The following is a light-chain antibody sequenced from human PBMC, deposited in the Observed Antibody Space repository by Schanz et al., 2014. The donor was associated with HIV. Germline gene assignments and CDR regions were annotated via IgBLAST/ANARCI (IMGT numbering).Light chain of an antibody. CDR1: SSDVGDYNF. Sequence: QSALTQPPSASGSPGQSVTISCTGSSSDVGDYNFVSWYQQHPGNAPKLMIYDVSNRPSGVSNRFSGSKSGNTASLTISGLQAEDEADYYCSSYTTTNPIFGGRTKLTVL. CDR3: SSYTTTNPI. CDR2: DVS. J-gene: IGLJ2*01. V-gene: IGLV2-14*01.